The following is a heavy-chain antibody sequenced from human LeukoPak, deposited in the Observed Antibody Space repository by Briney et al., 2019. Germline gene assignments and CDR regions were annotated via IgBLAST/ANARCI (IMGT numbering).Heavy chain of an antibody. CDR3: ARVDCGSDCYAGDY. CDR1: GGSISSSSYY. D-gene: IGHD2-21*01. V-gene: IGHV4-39*07. Sequence: PSETLSLTCTVSGGSISSSSYYWGWIRQPPGKGLEWIGSIYYSGSTYYNPSLKSRVTISVDTSKNQFFLKLSSVTAADTAVYYCARVDCGSDCYAGDYWGQGTLVSVSS. CDR2: IYYSGST. J-gene: IGHJ4*02.